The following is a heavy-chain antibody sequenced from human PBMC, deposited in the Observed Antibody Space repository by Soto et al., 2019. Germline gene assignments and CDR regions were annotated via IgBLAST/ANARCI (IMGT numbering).Heavy chain of an antibody. CDR2: IHYSGDS. V-gene: IGHV4-31*03. Sequence: PSETLYLTCTVIWDSVSSNNYYWSWIRQRPGKGLEWIGYIHYSGDSYDNPSLTSRITMSMDVSKNQFSLNLRSVTAADTAIYYCARDVNDSSGSQGFDYWGQGTLVTVSS. CDR1: WDSVSSNNYY. CDR3: ARDVNDSSGSQGFDY. J-gene: IGHJ4*02. D-gene: IGHD3-22*01.